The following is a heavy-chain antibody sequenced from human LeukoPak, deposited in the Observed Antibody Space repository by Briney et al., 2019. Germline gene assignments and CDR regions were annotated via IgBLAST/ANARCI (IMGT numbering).Heavy chain of an antibody. V-gene: IGHV3-23*01. J-gene: IGHJ4*02. D-gene: IGHD1-26*01. CDR1: GFTFSTYA. CDR3: ARGGPSGNYFFGC. CDR2: ISASGGAT. Sequence: HPGGSLRLSCAASGFTFSTYAMSWVRQAPGKGLERVSGISASGGATYHADSVKGRFTISRDNSKNTLYLQMNSLRADDTAVYYCARGGPSGNYFFGCWGQGTLVTVSS.